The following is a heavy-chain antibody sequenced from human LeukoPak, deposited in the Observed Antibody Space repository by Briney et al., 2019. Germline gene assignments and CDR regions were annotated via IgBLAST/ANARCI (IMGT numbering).Heavy chain of an antibody. CDR3: ASSVGSTDY. V-gene: IGHV4-34*01. Sequence: SETLSLTCAVYGESLSKYYWTWIRQSPGKGLEWIGEINLRGSTNLSPSLKSRVTLSVDTSKHQFSLKLTSVTAADAAVYYCASSVGSTDYWGQGTLVTVSS. D-gene: IGHD1-26*01. CDR2: INLRGST. J-gene: IGHJ4*02. CDR1: GESLSKYY.